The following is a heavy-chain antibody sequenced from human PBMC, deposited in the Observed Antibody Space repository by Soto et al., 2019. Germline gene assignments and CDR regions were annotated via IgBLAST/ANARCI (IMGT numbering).Heavy chain of an antibody. D-gene: IGHD6-19*01. CDR2: MIPIFGTA. CDR1: GGTFSSYA. Sequence: QVQLVQSGAEVKKPGSSVKVSCKAPGGTFSSYALSWVRQAPGQGLEWMGGMIPIFGTAKYAKKFQGRVTMTTDETTSASYMEPSTLRSDDTAVYYCARSQGASSSLDIYCYCDYGMDVWGQGTMVTVSS. J-gene: IGHJ6*02. CDR3: ARSQGASSSLDIYCYCDYGMDV. V-gene: IGHV1-69*01.